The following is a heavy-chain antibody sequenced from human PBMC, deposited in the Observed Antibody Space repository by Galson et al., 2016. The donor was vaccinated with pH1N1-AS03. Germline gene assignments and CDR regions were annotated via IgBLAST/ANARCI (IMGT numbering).Heavy chain of an antibody. CDR2: IRWDGAT. CDR1: GFIFDYYA. D-gene: IGHD6-13*01. J-gene: IGHJ4*02. Sequence: SLRLSCAATGFIFDYYAMHWIRQRPGKGLEWVSGIRWDGATGYADSVQGRFTISRDQAKTSLYLQMTSLKIEDTALYYCVRDMGTTTAASGFWGQGILVTVSS. V-gene: IGHV3-9*01. CDR3: VRDMGTTTAASGF.